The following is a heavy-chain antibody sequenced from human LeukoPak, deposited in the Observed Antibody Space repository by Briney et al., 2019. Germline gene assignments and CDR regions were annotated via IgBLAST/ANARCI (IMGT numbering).Heavy chain of an antibody. CDR3: ATARWELLPWFDP. V-gene: IGHV1-18*01. Sequence: ASVKVSCKASGYTFTSYGISWVRQAPGQGLEWMGWISAYNGNTNYAQRLQGRVTMTTDTSTSTAYTELRSLRSDDTAVYYCATARWELLPWFDPWGQGTLVTVSS. CDR2: ISAYNGNT. J-gene: IGHJ5*02. CDR1: GYTFTSYG. D-gene: IGHD1-26*01.